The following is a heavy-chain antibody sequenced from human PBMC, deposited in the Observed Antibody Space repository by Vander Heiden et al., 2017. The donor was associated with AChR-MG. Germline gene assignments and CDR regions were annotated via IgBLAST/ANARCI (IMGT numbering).Heavy chain of an antibody. V-gene: IGHV3-30*18. CDR3: AKDFAYYDRSGYYFDD. Sequence: QVQLVESGGGVVQPGTSLRLSCTASGFICGNFGMPWVRQAPGKGLEWVALISYDGTNKYYADSVKGRFNISRDNAKNTMHLQMISLGPDDTAVYYCAKDFAYYDRSGYYFDDWGQGTLVTVSS. J-gene: IGHJ4*02. CDR1: GFICGNFG. D-gene: IGHD3-22*01. CDR2: ISYDGTNK.